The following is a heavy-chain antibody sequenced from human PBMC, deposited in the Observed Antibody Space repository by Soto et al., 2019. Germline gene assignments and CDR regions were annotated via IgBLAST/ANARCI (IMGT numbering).Heavy chain of an antibody. Sequence: EVPLVESGGGLIQPGGSLRLSCAASGFTVSSNYMSWVRQAPGKGLEWVSVIYSGGSTYYADSVKGRFTISRDNSKNTLYLQMNSLRAEDTAVYYCARAGYSSGWGYYFDYWGQGTLVTVSS. CDR3: ARAGYSSGWGYYFDY. CDR1: GFTVSSNY. J-gene: IGHJ4*02. CDR2: IYSGGST. D-gene: IGHD6-19*01. V-gene: IGHV3-53*01.